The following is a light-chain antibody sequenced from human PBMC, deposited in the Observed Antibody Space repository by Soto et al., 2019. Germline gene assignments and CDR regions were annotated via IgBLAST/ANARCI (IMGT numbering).Light chain of an antibody. CDR3: QQYYSTPPK. CDR2: WAS. Sequence: DIVMTQSPDSLAVSLGERATINCKSSQSVLYSSNNKNYLAWYQQKPGQPPKLLIYWASTRESGVPDRFSGSGSGTDFTLTISSLQAEDVAVYYCQQYYSTPPKFDQGTKVEIK. CDR1: QSVLYSSNNKNY. J-gene: IGKJ1*01. V-gene: IGKV4-1*01.